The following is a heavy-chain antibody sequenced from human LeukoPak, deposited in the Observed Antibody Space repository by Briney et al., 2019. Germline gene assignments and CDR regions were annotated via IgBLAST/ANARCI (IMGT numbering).Heavy chain of an antibody. J-gene: IGHJ4*02. Sequence: PGGSLRLSCAASGFTFSSYAMHWVRQAPGKGLEWVAVISYDGSNKYYADSVKGRFTISRDNSKNTLYLQMNSLRAEDTAVYYCAREGYYDSSPVDYWGQGTLVTVSS. D-gene: IGHD3-22*01. CDR2: ISYDGSNK. CDR3: AREGYYDSSPVDY. CDR1: GFTFSSYA. V-gene: IGHV3-30*04.